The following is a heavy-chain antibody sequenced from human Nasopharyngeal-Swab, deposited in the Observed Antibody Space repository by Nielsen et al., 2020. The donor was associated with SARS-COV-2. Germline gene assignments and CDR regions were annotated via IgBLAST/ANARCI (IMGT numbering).Heavy chain of an antibody. J-gene: IGHJ3*02. Sequence: DAMTLTCTVSGGSVSSYYWSWVRQPPGKGLEWVGYIYYSGSTNYNPSLKSRVTISVDTSKNQFSLKLSSVTAADTAVYYCARHANYDYVWGSYRPHDAFDIWGQGTMVTVSS. CDR2: IYYSGST. CDR3: ARHANYDYVWGSYRPHDAFDI. V-gene: IGHV4-59*08. D-gene: IGHD3-16*02. CDR1: GGSVSSYY.